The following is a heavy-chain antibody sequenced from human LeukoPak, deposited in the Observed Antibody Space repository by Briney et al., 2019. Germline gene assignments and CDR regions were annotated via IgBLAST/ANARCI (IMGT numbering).Heavy chain of an antibody. CDR2: ISYDGSNK. CDR3: AKEWAGYGVY. J-gene: IGHJ4*02. CDR1: GFPFSSYG. Sequence: GRSLRLSCAASGFPFSSYGMQWVPQAPGKGLEWVAVISYDGSNKYYADSVKGRFTISRDNSKNTLYLQMNSLRAEDTAVYYCAKEWAGYGVYWGQGTVVTVSS. V-gene: IGHV3-30*18. D-gene: IGHD3/OR15-3a*01.